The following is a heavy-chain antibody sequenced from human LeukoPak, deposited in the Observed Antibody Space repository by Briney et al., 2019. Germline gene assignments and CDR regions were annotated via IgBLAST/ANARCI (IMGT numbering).Heavy chain of an antibody. J-gene: IGHJ4*02. CDR2: IYYSGST. CDR1: GGSISSYY. CDR3: ARGRDDILTGLYFDY. D-gene: IGHD3-9*01. V-gene: IGHV4-59*01. Sequence: SETLPLTCTVSGGSISSYYWNWIRQPPGKGLEWIGYIYYSGSTNYNPSLKSRVTISVDTSKNQFSLKLSSVTAADTAVYYCARGRDDILTGLYFDYWGQGTLVTVSS.